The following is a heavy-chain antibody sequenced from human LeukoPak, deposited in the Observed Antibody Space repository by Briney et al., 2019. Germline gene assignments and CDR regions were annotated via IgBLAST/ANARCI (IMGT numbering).Heavy chain of an antibody. J-gene: IGHJ4*02. CDR1: GGTFSDYA. Sequence: SVKVSCKASGGTFSDYAISWVRQAPGQGLEWMGRIIPIPGIANYAQKFQGRVTITADKSTSTAYMELSSLRSEDTAVYYCAREIPAAAFPNYVDYWGQGTLVTVSS. CDR3: AREIPAAAFPNYVDY. D-gene: IGHD2-2*01. CDR2: IIPIPGIA. V-gene: IGHV1-69*04.